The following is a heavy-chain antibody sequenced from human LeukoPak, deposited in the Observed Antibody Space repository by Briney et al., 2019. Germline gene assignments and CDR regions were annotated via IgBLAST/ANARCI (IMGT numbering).Heavy chain of an antibody. CDR1: GFNLGDSN. J-gene: IGHJ2*01. Sequence: GGSLRLSCAASGFNLGDSNAHWVRQAPGKGLEWVAVIAHDGSRDYDAESVRGRFTISTDNFKNTLDLQMNSLRPEDTAVYYCATDGRSPYYWFFDLWGRGTLVTVSS. CDR3: ATDGRSPYYWFFDL. CDR2: IAHDGSRD. V-gene: IGHV3-30*04.